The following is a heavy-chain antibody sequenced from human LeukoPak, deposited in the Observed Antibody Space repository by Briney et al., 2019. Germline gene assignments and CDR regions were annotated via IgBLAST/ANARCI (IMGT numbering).Heavy chain of an antibody. CDR2: INPNSGGT. D-gene: IGHD6-19*01. J-gene: IGHJ4*02. V-gene: IGHV1-2*02. CDR1: GYTFTGYY. CDR3: ARVPRIAVAGLVSYFDY. Sequence: GASVKVSRKASGYTFTGYYMHWVRQAPGQGLEWMGWINPNSGGTNYAQKFQGRVTMTRDTSISTAYMELSRLRSDDTAVYYCARVPRIAVAGLVSYFDYWGQGTLVTVSS.